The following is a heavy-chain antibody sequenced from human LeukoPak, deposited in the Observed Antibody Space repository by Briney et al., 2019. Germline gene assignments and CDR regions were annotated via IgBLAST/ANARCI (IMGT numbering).Heavy chain of an antibody. D-gene: IGHD2-15*01. Sequence: PSETLSLTCTVSGGPISSYYWTWLPLPPVKGLQWIAYIHDSGATSYSPSLESRVTISLDTSNNQFSLRLSSVTAADTAVYYCARESWYCSDGSCYSDFDYWGQGTLVTVSS. V-gene: IGHV4-59*01. J-gene: IGHJ4*02. CDR2: IHDSGAT. CDR3: ARESWYCSDGSCYSDFDY. CDR1: GGPISSYY.